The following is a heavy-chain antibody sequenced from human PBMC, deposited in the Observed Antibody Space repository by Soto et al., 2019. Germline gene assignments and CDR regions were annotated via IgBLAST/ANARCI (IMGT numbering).Heavy chain of an antibody. CDR3: ANSPHQLLQRGHWFDS. V-gene: IGHV1-69*01. CDR1: GGSFSSYA. J-gene: IGHJ5*01. D-gene: IGHD2-2*01. CDR2: IIPFSGTV. Sequence: QVQLVQSGAEVKKPGSSVKVSCKASGGSFSSYAFTWMRQAPGQGLEWMGGIIPFSGTVNYAQQFQDRLTITADESTSTAYMELSTLRLEDTAVYYGANSPHQLLQRGHWFDSWGQGTLVTVSS.